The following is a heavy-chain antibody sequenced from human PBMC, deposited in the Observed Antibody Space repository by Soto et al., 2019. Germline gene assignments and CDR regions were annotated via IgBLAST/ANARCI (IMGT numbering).Heavy chain of an antibody. J-gene: IGHJ5*02. CDR3: ATAEPRIAALFNWFDP. V-gene: IGHV1-18*01. Sequence: GASVKVSCKASGYTFRNFGITWVRQAPGQGLEWMGWITPYNGDTNYAQKLQGRVTMTTDTSTSTAYMELRSLRSDDTAVYYCATAEPRIAALFNWFDPWGQGTLVTVSS. D-gene: IGHD6-13*01. CDR1: GYTFRNFG. CDR2: ITPYNGDT.